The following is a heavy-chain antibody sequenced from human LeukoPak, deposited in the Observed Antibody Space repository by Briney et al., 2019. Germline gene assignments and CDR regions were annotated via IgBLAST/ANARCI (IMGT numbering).Heavy chain of an antibody. V-gene: IGHV3-7*05. CDR2: INQDGSDH. Sequence: PGESLRLSCAVSGFTFSSYWINWVRQAPGKGPEWVASINQDGSDHYYVDSVKGRFTISRDNAKDSLYLQMSSLRVEDTAVYYCVRGRPYWGQGTLVTVSS. CDR3: VRGRPY. CDR1: GFTFSSYW. J-gene: IGHJ4*02.